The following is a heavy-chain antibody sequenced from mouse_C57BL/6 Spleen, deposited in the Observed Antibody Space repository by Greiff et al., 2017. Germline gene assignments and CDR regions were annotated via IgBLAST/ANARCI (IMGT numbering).Heavy chain of an antibody. CDR1: GYTFTDYN. Sequence: VQLQQSGPELVKPGASVKMSCKASGYTFTDYNMHWVKQSHGKSLEWIGYINPNNGGTSYNQKFKGKATLTGNKSSSTAYMELRSLTSEDSAVYYFARTPQYPWDFDVWGTGTTVTVSS. V-gene: IGHV1-22*01. D-gene: IGHD5-1*01. CDR3: ARTPQYPWDFDV. J-gene: IGHJ1*03. CDR2: INPNNGGT.